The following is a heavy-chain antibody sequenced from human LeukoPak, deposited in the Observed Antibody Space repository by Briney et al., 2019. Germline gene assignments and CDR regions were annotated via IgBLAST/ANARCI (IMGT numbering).Heavy chain of an antibody. CDR2: IKQDGSEK. Sequence: GGSLRLSCAASGFTFSSYWMSWVRQAPGKGLEWVANIKQDGSEKYYVDSVKGRFTISRDNAKNSLYLQMNSLRAKDTAVYYCARKTTGTYYYFDYWGQGTLVTVSS. V-gene: IGHV3-7*01. J-gene: IGHJ4*02. CDR1: GFTFSSYW. CDR3: ARKTTGTYYYFDY. D-gene: IGHD1-7*01.